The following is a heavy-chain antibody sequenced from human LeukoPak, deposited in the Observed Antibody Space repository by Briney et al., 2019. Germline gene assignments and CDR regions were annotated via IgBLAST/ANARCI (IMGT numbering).Heavy chain of an antibody. Sequence: SVKVSCKASGGTFSSYGISWVRQAPGQGLEWMGGIIPIFGTANYAQNFQGRVTITADASTSTAYLELSSLRSEDTAMFYCATTAMEAFYYRMDVWGQGTTVTVSS. CDR3: ATTAMEAFYYRMDV. D-gene: IGHD5-18*01. CDR2: IIPIFGTA. CDR1: GGTFSSYG. J-gene: IGHJ6*02. V-gene: IGHV1-69*13.